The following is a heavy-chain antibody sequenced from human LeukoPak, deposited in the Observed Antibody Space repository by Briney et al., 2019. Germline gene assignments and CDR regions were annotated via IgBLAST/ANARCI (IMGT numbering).Heavy chain of an antibody. J-gene: IGHJ4*02. Sequence: GGSLRLSCAASGFTFSNYWMSWVRQAPGKGPEWMGNIKEDGSETYYVDSVKGRYTISRDNAQNSLYLHMHSLRVEDTAVYYCARDPYVSNFDYWGQGTLVTVSS. CDR1: GFTFSNYW. CDR2: IKEDGSET. V-gene: IGHV3-7*03. CDR3: ARDPYVSNFDY. D-gene: IGHD3-10*02.